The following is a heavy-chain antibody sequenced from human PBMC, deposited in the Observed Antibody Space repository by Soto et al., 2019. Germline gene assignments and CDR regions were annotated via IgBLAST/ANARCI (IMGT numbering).Heavy chain of an antibody. V-gene: IGHV3-23*01. CDR1: GFTFSSYA. CDR2: ISGSGGST. CDR3: ANQVPDYDYVWGSYRYSSLYYFDY. Sequence: GSLRLSCAASGFTFSSYAMSWVRQAPGKGLEWVSAISGSGGSTYYADSVKGRFTISRDNSKNTLYLQMNSLRAEDTAVYYCANQVPDYDYVWGSYRYSSLYYFDYWGQGTLVTVSS. J-gene: IGHJ4*02. D-gene: IGHD3-16*02.